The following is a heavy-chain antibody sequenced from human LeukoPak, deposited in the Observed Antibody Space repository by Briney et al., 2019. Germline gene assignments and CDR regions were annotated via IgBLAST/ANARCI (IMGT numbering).Heavy chain of an antibody. CDR3: ARGAVAVRNAFDI. D-gene: IGHD6-19*01. Sequence: TSQTLSLTCAISGDSVSSNSAAWNWIRQSPSRGLEWQGRTYYSSKWYNDYAVSVKSRITINPDTSKNQFSLQLNSVTPEDTALYYCARGAVAVRNAFDIWGQGTMVTVSS. V-gene: IGHV6-1*01. CDR1: GDSVSSNSAA. J-gene: IGHJ3*02. CDR2: TYYSSKWYN.